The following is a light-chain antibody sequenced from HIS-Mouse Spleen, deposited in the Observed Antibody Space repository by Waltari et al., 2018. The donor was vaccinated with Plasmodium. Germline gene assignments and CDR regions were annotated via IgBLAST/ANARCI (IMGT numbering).Light chain of an antibody. J-gene: IGLJ3*02. Sequence: SYEPTQPPSVSVSPGQTASITCSGDKLGDKYACWYQQKPGQSPVLVIYQDSKRPSGIADGLVGSNSGNTATLPISGTQAMDEADYYCHAWDSSTAVFGGGTKLTVL. V-gene: IGLV3-1*01. CDR1: KLGDKY. CDR2: QDS. CDR3: HAWDSSTAV.